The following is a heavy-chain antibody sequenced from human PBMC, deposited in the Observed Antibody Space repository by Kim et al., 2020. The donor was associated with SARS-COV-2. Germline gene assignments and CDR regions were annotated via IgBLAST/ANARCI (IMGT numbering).Heavy chain of an antibody. CDR3: ARGKRGRYCSGGSCPTSHDY. CDR1: GGSFSGYY. CDR2: INHSGST. D-gene: IGHD2-15*01. J-gene: IGHJ4*02. V-gene: IGHV4-34*01. Sequence: SETLSLTCAVYGGSFSGYYWSWIRQPPGKGLEWIGEINHSGSTNYNPSLKSRVTISVDTSKNQFSLKLSSVTAADTAVYYCARGKRGRYCSGGSCPTSHDYWGQGTLVTVSP.